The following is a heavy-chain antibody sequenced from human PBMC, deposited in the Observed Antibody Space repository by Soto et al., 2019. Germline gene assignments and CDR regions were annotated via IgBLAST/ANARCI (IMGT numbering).Heavy chain of an antibody. CDR3: AKGGQLLTEGGGY. CDR1: GFTFDDYA. Sequence: EVQLVESGGGLVQPGRSLRLSCAASGFTFDDYAMHWVWQAPGKGLEWVSGISWNSGSIGYADSVKGRFTISRDNAKNSLYLQMNSLRAEDTALYYCAKGGQLLTEGGGYWGQGTLVTVSS. J-gene: IGHJ4*02. D-gene: IGHD2-2*01. V-gene: IGHV3-9*01. CDR2: ISWNSGSI.